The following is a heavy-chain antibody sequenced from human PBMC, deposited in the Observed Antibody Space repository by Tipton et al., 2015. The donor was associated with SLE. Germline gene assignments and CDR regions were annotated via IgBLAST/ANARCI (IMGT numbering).Heavy chain of an antibody. D-gene: IGHD5-18*01. J-gene: IGHJ4*02. CDR2: IYHSGST. CDR1: GYSISSGYY. CDR3: ARVRSGYSYGHDY. V-gene: IGHV4-38-2*01. Sequence: LRLSCAVSGYSISSGYYWGWIRQPPGKGLEWIGSIYHSGSTYYNPSLKSRVTISVDTSKNQVSLKLSSVTAADTAVYYCARVRSGYSYGHDYWGQGTLVTVSS.